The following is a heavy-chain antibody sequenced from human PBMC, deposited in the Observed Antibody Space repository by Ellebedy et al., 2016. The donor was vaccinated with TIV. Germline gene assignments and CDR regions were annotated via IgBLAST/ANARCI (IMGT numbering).Heavy chain of an antibody. CDR3: AAAPYWDYYYYGMDV. Sequence: SVKVSCXASGYTFTSYGISWVRQAPGQRLEWIGWIVVGSGNTNYAQKFQERVTITRDMSTSTAYMELSSLRSEDTAVYYCAAAPYWDYYYYGMDVWGQGTTVTVSS. CDR2: IVVGSGNT. V-gene: IGHV1-58*02. J-gene: IGHJ6*02. CDR1: GYTFTSYG. D-gene: IGHD2-15*01.